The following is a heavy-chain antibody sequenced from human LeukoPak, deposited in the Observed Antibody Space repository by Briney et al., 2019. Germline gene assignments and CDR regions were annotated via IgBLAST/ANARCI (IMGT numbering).Heavy chain of an antibody. CDR2: MNPNSGNT. Sequence: LEWMGWMNPNSGNTGYAQKFQGRVTMTWNSSISTAHMELSSLRSEDTAVYYCARQSFFDYWGQGTLVTVSS. CDR3: ARQSFFDY. J-gene: IGHJ4*02. D-gene: IGHD1-26*01. V-gene: IGHV1-8*01.